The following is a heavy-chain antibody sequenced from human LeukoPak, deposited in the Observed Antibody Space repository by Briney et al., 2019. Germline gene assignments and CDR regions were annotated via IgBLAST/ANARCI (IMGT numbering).Heavy chain of an antibody. CDR2: IYHRGST. J-gene: IGHJ6*03. D-gene: IGHD6-6*01. CDR1: DDSISSNNW. CDR3: ARMQSTSSSGDYYSYMDV. Sequence: PSGTLSLTCDVSDDSISSNNWWTWVRQSPGKGLEWIGEIYHRGSTNYNPSLRSRVTISVDKSKNQFSLRLSSVTAADTAVYYCARMQSTSSSGDYYSYMDVWGKGATVIVSS. V-gene: IGHV4-4*02.